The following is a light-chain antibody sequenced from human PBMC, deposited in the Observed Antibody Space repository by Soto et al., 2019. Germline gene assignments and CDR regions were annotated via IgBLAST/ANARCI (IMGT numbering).Light chain of an antibody. CDR3: QQYKNWPPLT. V-gene: IGKV3-15*01. CDR2: GAF. J-gene: IGKJ4*01. Sequence: EIVMTQSPATLSVSPGETATLSCRASQSVTYNLAWYQPKPGQGPRLLIYGAFTRATGIPARFSGSGSGTEFTLTISSLQSEDFGVYYCQQYKNWPPLTFGGGTKVEIK. CDR1: QSVTYN.